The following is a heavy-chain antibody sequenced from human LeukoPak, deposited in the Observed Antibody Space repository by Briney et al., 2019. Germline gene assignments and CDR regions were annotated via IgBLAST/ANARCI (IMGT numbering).Heavy chain of an antibody. V-gene: IGHV3-30*18. CDR1: GFPFSSYG. Sequence: GRSLRLSCAASGFPFSSYGMHWVRQAPGKGLEWVAVISYDGSNKYYADSVKGRFTISRDNSKNTLYLQMNSLRAEDTAVYYCAKDRIPLLMGTGFDYWGQGTLVTVSS. D-gene: IGHD3-10*01. J-gene: IGHJ4*02. CDR3: AKDRIPLLMGTGFDY. CDR2: ISYDGSNK.